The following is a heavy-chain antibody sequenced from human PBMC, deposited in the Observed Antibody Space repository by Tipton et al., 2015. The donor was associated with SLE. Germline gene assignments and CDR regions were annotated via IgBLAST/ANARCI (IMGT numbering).Heavy chain of an antibody. CDR2: IYHSGNT. CDR1: GGPISTYY. D-gene: IGHD7-27*01. CDR3: ARDTLGGLDY. Sequence: TLSLTCTVSGGPISTYYWSWIRQPPGKGLEWIGSIYHSGNTYSNPSLKSRVTISVDTSKNQFSLKMSSVTAADTAVYYCARDTLGGLDYWGQGTLVTVSS. V-gene: IGHV4-4*08. J-gene: IGHJ4*02.